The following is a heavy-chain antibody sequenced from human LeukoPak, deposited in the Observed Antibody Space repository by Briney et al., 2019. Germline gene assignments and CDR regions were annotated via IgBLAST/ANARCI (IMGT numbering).Heavy chain of an antibody. J-gene: IGHJ4*02. CDR3: AKVEDASGCYPTSFDY. CDR2: IYSGGST. Sequence: GGSLRLSCAASGFTVSSNYMSWVRQAPGKGLEWVSVIYSGGSTYYADSVKGRFTISRDNSKNTLYLQMNSLRAEDTAVYYCAKVEDASGCYPTSFDYWGQGTLVTVSS. V-gene: IGHV3-53*01. D-gene: IGHD3-10*01. CDR1: GFTVSSNY.